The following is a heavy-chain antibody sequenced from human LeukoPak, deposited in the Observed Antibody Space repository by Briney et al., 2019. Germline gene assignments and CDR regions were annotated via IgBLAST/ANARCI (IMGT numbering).Heavy chain of an antibody. CDR2: IIPILGIA. V-gene: IGHV1-69*02. J-gene: IGHJ5*02. CDR1: GGTFSSYT. CDR3: ARAWEPSAGFDP. Sequence: SVKVSCKASGGTFSSYTISWVRQAPGQGLEWMGRIIPILGIANYAQKFQGRVTITADKSTSTAYMVLSSLRSGDTAVYYCARAWEPSAGFDPWGQGTLVTVSS. D-gene: IGHD1-26*01.